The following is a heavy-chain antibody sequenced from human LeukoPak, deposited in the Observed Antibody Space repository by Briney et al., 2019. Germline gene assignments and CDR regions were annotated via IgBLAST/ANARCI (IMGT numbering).Heavy chain of an antibody. CDR1: GFTFTDYS. CDR3: AKESIVGGNSGPYFDY. V-gene: IGHV3-30*18. Sequence: GGSLRLSCAAAGFTFTDYSMNWVRQAPGKGLEWVAFISYLGKGEYYADSVKGRFTISRDNSKNTLYLQMNSLRPEDTAVYYCAKESIVGGNSGPYFDYWGQGTLVTVSS. CDR2: ISYLGKGE. J-gene: IGHJ4*02. D-gene: IGHD4-23*01.